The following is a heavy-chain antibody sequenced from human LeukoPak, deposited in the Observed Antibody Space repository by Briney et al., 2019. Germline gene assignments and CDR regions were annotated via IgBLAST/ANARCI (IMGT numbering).Heavy chain of an antibody. D-gene: IGHD1-26*01. Sequence: GKSLRLSCAASGFTFSSYGMHWVRQAPGKGLEWVAVISYDGSNKYYADSVKGRFTISRDNSKNTLYLQMNSLRAEDTAVYYCAKTGSYWGGAFDYWGQGTLVTVSS. J-gene: IGHJ4*02. V-gene: IGHV3-30*18. CDR2: ISYDGSNK. CDR1: GFTFSSYG. CDR3: AKTGSYWGGAFDY.